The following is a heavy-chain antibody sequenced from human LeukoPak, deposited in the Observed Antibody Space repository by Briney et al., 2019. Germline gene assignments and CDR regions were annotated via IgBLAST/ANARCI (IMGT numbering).Heavy chain of an antibody. D-gene: IGHD3-22*01. V-gene: IGHV3-74*01. J-gene: IGHJ4*02. CDR1: GFTFSSYW. CDR2: INSDGSST. Sequence: GESLRLSCAASGFTFSSYWMHWVRQAPGKGLVWVSRINSDGSSTSYADSVKGRFTISRDNAKNTLYLQMNSLRAEDTAVYYCASQVDYYDSSGYDYWGQRTLVTVSS. CDR3: ASQVDYYDSSGYDY.